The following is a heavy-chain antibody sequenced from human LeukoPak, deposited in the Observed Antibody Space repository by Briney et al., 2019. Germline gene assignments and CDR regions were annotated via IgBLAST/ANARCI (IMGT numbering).Heavy chain of an antibody. J-gene: IGHJ6*03. CDR1: GYTFTGYY. D-gene: IGHD3-10*01. CDR2: INPNSGGT. CDR3: ARDLVHGSGTPTNYYYYYYMDV. Sequence: ASVKVSCKASGYTFTGYYMHWVRQAPGQGLEWMGWINPNSGGTNYAQKFQGRVTMTRDTSISTAYMELSRLRSDGTAVYYCARDLVHGSGTPTNYYYYYYMDVWGKGTTVTVSS. V-gene: IGHV1-2*02.